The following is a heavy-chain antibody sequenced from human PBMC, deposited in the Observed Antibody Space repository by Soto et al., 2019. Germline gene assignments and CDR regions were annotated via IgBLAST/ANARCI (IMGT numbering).Heavy chain of an antibody. Sequence: PSETLSLTCIVSGGSISSSSYYWGWIRQPPGKGLEWIGSIYYSGSTYYNPSLKSRVTISVDTSKNQFSLKLSSVTAADTAVFYCARHDVDTSMVFDYWGHGSLVTVSS. V-gene: IGHV4-39*01. CDR3: ARHDVDTSMVFDY. CDR1: GGSISSSSYY. CDR2: IYYSGST. D-gene: IGHD5-18*01. J-gene: IGHJ4*01.